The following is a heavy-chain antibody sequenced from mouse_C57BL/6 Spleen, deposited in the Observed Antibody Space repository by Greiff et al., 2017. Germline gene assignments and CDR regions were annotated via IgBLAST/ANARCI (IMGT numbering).Heavy chain of an antibody. J-gene: IGHJ2*01. Sequence: EVQLQESGPGLVKPSQSLSLTCSVTGYSITSGYYWNWIRQFPGNKLEWMGYISYDGSNNYNPSLKNRISITRNTAKNQFFLKLNSVTTEDTATYYCERGDYNGSSPFDYWGQGTTLTVSS. CDR2: ISYDGSN. CDR1: GYSITSGYY. CDR3: ERGDYNGSSPFDY. V-gene: IGHV3-6*01. D-gene: IGHD1-1*01.